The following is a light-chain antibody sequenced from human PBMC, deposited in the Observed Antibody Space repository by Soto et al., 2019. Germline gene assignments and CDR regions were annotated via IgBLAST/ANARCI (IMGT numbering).Light chain of an antibody. V-gene: IGKV3-20*01. CDR2: GAS. J-gene: IGKJ4*01. CDR1: QSITRN. Sequence: AEVAALSNRASQSITRNLAWYQQSPGQAPRLLIYGASSRATGIPDMFSGSGAGTDFTLTFTRLEPEDFSVYYCEYYGSSLTLGGGTEVDIK. CDR3: EYYGSSLT.